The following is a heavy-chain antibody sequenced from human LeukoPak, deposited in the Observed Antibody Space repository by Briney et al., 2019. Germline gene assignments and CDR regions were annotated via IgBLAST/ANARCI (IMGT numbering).Heavy chain of an antibody. CDR3: ARDRGVRGGSYGTWFDP. Sequence: SETLSLTCTVSGGSTSSYYWSWIRQPAGKGLEWIGRIYTSGSTNYNPSLKSRVTMSVDTSKNQFSLKLSSVTAADTAVYYCARDRGVRGGSYGTWFDPWGQGTLVTVSS. CDR2: IYTSGST. J-gene: IGHJ5*02. CDR1: GGSTSSYY. D-gene: IGHD1-26*01. V-gene: IGHV4-4*07.